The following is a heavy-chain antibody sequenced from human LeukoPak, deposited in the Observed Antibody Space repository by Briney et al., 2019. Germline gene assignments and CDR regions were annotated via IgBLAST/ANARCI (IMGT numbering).Heavy chain of an antibody. J-gene: IGHJ4*02. CDR2: ISNDANTI. CDR1: GFTFSNHE. CDR3: ARGLRRGFCSSASCSVFDY. Sequence: PGGSLRPSCVASGFTFSNHEMNWVRQAPGKGLEWLSYISNDANTIYYADSVRGRFSISRDNAKNSLFLQLNSPSAEDTAIYYCARGLRRGFCSSASCSVFDYWGQGTLVTVSS. D-gene: IGHD2-2*01. V-gene: IGHV3-48*03.